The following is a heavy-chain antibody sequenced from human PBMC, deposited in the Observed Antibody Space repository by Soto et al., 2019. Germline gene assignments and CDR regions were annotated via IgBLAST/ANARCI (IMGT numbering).Heavy chain of an antibody. V-gene: IGHV4-39*01. J-gene: IGHJ5*02. Sequence: QLQLQESGPGLVKPSETLSLTCTVSGGSISSSSYFWGWIRQPPGKGLEWIGSIYYSGSTYYNPSLMSRVTVSVDTSKNQFSLQLSPLTDTDAAVYYCAIQPIDFWFDPWGQGTLVSFSS. CDR2: IYYSGST. CDR3: AIQPIDFWFDP. CDR1: GGSISSSSYF. D-gene: IGHD3-9*01.